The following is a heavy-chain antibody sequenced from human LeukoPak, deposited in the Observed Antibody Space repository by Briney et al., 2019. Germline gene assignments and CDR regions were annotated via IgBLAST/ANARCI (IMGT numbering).Heavy chain of an antibody. J-gene: IGHJ6*02. Sequence: GGSLRPSCAASGFTFSSYAMSWVRQAPGKGLEWVSAISGSGGSTYYADSVKGRFTISRDNSKNTLYLQMNSLRAEDTAVYYCAKDGFSTVYYYYGMDVWGQGTTVTVSS. CDR1: GFTFSSYA. CDR3: AKDGFSTVYYYYGMDV. D-gene: IGHD4-11*01. CDR2: ISGSGGST. V-gene: IGHV3-23*01.